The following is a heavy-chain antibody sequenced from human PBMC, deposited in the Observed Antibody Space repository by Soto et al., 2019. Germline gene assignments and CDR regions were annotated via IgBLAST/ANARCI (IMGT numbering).Heavy chain of an antibody. D-gene: IGHD6-6*01. CDR1: GGSISSYY. J-gene: IGHJ4*02. Sequence: SEALSLTCTVSGGSISSYYWSWIRQPPGKGLEWIGYIYYSGSTNYNPSLKSRVTISVDTSKNQFSLKLSSVTAADTAVYYCARHSIAARPYYFDYWGQGTLVTVSS. V-gene: IGHV4-59*08. CDR2: IYYSGST. CDR3: ARHSIAARPYYFDY.